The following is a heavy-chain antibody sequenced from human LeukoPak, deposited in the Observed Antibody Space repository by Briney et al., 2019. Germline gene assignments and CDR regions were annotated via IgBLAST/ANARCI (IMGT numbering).Heavy chain of an antibody. Sequence: PSGTLSLTCAVSGGSISSNNWWSWVRQPPGKGLEWIGEIFHSGSTNYNPSLKSRVTISVDKSKNQFSLKLNSVTAADTAVYYCTRAEPRGSVWYPYWGQGTLVTVSS. CDR2: IFHSGST. D-gene: IGHD6-13*01. V-gene: IGHV4-4*02. CDR1: GGSISSNNW. J-gene: IGHJ4*02. CDR3: TRAEPRGSVWYPY.